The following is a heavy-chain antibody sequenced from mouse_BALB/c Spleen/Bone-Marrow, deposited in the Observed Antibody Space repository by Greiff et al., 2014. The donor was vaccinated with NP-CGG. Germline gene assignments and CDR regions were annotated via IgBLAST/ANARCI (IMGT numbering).Heavy chain of an antibody. Sequence: VQVVESGPGLVQPSQSLSITCTVSGFSLTSYGVHWVRQSPGKGLEWLGVIWSGGSTDYNAAFISRLSISKDNSKSQVFFKMNSLQANDTAIYYCARNYYGSSYWYFDVWGAGTTVTVSS. CDR3: ARNYYGSSYWYFDV. CDR2: IWSGGST. V-gene: IGHV2-2*02. CDR1: GFSLTSYG. D-gene: IGHD1-1*01. J-gene: IGHJ1*01.